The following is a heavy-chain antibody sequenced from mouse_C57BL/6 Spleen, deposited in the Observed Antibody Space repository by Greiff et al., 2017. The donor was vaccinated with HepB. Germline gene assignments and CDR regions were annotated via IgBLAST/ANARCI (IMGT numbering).Heavy chain of an antibody. V-gene: IGHV1-50*01. CDR3: ASYYYGSSYPRY. Sequence: QVQLQQSGAELVKPGASVKLSCKASGYTFTSYWMQWVKQRPGQGLEWIGEIDPSDSYTNYNQKFKGKATLTVDTSSSTAYMHLSSLTSEDSAVYYCASYYYGSSYPRYWGQGTTLTVSS. J-gene: IGHJ2*01. CDR2: IDPSDSYT. CDR1: GYTFTSYW. D-gene: IGHD1-1*01.